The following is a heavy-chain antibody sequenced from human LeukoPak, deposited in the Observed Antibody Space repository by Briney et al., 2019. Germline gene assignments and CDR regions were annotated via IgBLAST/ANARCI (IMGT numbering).Heavy chain of an antibody. V-gene: IGHV4-39*01. CDR3: ARQFGSFVPYGGDPDRLGY. CDR1: GGSISSRSYY. CDR2: IYYSGST. D-gene: IGHD4-23*01. Sequence: SETLALTCTVSGGSISSRSYYWGWIRQPPGKGLEWIGCIYYSGSTSYNPSLKSRVTISVDTSKNQFSLKLSSVTAADTAVYYCARQFGSFVPYGGDPDRLGYWGQGTLVTVSS. J-gene: IGHJ4*02.